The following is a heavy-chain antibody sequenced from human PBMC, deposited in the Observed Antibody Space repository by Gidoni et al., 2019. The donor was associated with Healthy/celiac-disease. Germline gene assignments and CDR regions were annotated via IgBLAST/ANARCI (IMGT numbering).Heavy chain of an antibody. CDR1: GYSFTDYW. D-gene: IGHD2-15*01. V-gene: IGHV5-51*03. CDR3: ARVPGGRDGYNKGGIDY. J-gene: IGHJ4*02. Sequence: EVQLVQSGAEVKKPGEYLKVSCKGSGYSFTDYWIGWVRQMPGKGREWMGIIYPGDSDTRYSPSFQGQVTISADKSISTAYLQWSSLKASDTAMYYCARVPGGRDGYNKGGIDYWGQGTLVTVSS. CDR2: IYPGDSDT.